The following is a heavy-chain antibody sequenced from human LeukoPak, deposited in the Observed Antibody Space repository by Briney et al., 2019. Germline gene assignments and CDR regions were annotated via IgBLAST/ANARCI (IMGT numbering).Heavy chain of an antibody. CDR3: ARTYDFGRGPPGDAFDN. J-gene: IGHJ3*02. D-gene: IGHD3-3*01. Sequence: GGSLRLSCAASGFTFSSYWMSWVRQAPGKGLEWVANIKQDGSEKYYVDSVKGRFTISRDNAKNSLYLQMNSLRADDTAVYYCARTYDFGRGPPGDAFDNWGPGTWVIVSA. CDR1: GFTFSSYW. V-gene: IGHV3-7*01. CDR2: IKQDGSEK.